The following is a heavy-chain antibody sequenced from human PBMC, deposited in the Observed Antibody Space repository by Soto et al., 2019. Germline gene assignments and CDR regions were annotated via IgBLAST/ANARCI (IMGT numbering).Heavy chain of an antibody. V-gene: IGHV4-59*08. Sequence: ASTVQRGCRGRDLCWWTVFPSRKVLEWIGYNHYSGSTNYTPSLKSRVTISVATSKKQVSLELNSVTAADTAVYFCARHNYDTLTGYSFPLDHRGPRRLATVS. D-gene: IGHD3-9*01. CDR2: NHYSGST. CDR1: RGCRGRDL. J-gene: IGHJ4*02. CDR3: ARHNYDTLTGYSFPLDH.